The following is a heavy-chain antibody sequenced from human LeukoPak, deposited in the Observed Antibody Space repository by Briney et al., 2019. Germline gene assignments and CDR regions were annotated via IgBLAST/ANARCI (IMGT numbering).Heavy chain of an antibody. CDR3: ARGPVIAVAGSRSFDYYYYYYMDV. J-gene: IGHJ6*03. CDR2: IIPIFGTA. D-gene: IGHD6-19*01. V-gene: IGHV1-69*13. Sequence: SVRVSCKASGGTFSSYAISWVRQAPGQGLEWMGGIIPIFGTANYAQKFQGRVTITADESTSTAYMELRSLRSDDTAVYYCARGPVIAVAGSRSFDYYYYYYMDVWGKGTTVTVSS. CDR1: GGTFSSYA.